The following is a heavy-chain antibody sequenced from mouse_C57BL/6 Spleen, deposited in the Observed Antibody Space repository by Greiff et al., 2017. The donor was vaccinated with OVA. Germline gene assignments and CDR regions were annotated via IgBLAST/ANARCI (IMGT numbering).Heavy chain of an antibody. V-gene: IGHV5-4*01. J-gene: IGHJ2*01. Sequence: EVMLVESGGGLVTPGGSLKLSCAASGFTFSSYAMSWVRQTPEKRLEWVATISDGGSYTYYPDNVKGRFTISRDNAKNNLYLQMSHLKSEDTAMYYCAREGEAVYYDYDRGFDYWGQGTTLTVSS. D-gene: IGHD2-4*01. CDR3: AREGEAVYYDYDRGFDY. CDR1: GFTFSSYA. CDR2: ISDGGSYT.